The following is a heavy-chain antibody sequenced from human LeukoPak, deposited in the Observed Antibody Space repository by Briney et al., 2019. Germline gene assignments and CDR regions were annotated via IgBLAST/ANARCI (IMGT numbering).Heavy chain of an antibody. CDR3: AAGDRNGWYFDY. V-gene: IGHV3-20*04. CDR2: INWNGGST. CDR1: GFTFVDQG. Sequence: GGSLRLSCAASGFTFVDQGRSGVGQVPGKGLGWVSGINWNGGSTGYADSVKGRFTISRDNAKNSLYLQMNSLRAEDTALYYCAAGDRNGWYFDYWGQGTLVTVSS. D-gene: IGHD6-19*01. J-gene: IGHJ4*02.